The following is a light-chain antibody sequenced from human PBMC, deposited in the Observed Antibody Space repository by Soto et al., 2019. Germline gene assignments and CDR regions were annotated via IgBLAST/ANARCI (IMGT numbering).Light chain of an antibody. CDR3: QQSYSTLIT. CDR2: AAS. V-gene: IGKV1-27*01. Sequence: DIQMTQSPSSLSASVGDRVTITCRASQGISNYLAWYQQKPGKVPKLLIYAASTLQSGVPSRLSGSGSGTDFTLTISSLQPEDSATYYCQQSYSTLITFGQGTRLEIK. J-gene: IGKJ5*01. CDR1: QGISNY.